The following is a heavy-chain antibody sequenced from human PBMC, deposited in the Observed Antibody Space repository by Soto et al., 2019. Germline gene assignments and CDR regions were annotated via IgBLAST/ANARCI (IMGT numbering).Heavy chain of an antibody. CDR2: IYYSGST. CDR3: ARAGCSGGRCRNYYYYGMDV. CDR1: GGSVSSGSYY. J-gene: IGHJ6*02. V-gene: IGHV4-61*01. Sequence: ASETLSLTCTVSGGSVSSGSYYWSWIRQPPGKGLEWIGYIYYSGSTNYNPSLKSRVTISVDTSKNQFSLKLSSVTAADTAVYYCARAGCSGGRCRNYYYYGMDVWGQGTTVTVSS. D-gene: IGHD2-15*01.